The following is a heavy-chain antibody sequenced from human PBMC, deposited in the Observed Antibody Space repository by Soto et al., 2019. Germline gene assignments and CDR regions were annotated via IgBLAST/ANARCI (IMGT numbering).Heavy chain of an antibody. CDR1: GFTFSSYA. Sequence: EVQLLESGGGLVQPGGSLRLSCAASGFTFSSYAMSWVRQAPGKGLEWVSAVSGSGGSTYYADSVKGRFTISRDNSKNTLYLQLNSLRAEATAVYYCAKREPAARAGFGDYYGMDVWGQGTTVTVSS. CDR2: VSGSGGST. V-gene: IGHV3-23*01. D-gene: IGHD2-2*01. J-gene: IGHJ6*02. CDR3: AKREPAARAGFGDYYGMDV.